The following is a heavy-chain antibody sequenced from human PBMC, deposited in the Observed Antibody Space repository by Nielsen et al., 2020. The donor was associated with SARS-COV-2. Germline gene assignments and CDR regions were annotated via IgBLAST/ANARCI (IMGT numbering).Heavy chain of an antibody. CDR1: GYTFTSYA. J-gene: IGHJ6*02. Sequence: SVKVSCKASGYTFTSYAISWVRQAPGQGPEWLGGIIPIFGTANFAQKFQGRVTITADKSTSTAYMELRSLESEDTAVYYCAMTTTATSTSLDYYYDMDVWGQGTTVTVSS. D-gene: IGHD4-17*01. CDR2: IIPIFGTA. CDR3: AMTTTATSTSLDYYYDMDV. V-gene: IGHV1-69*06.